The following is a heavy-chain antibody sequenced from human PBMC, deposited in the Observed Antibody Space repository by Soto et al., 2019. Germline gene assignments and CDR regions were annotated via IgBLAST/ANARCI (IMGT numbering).Heavy chain of an antibody. D-gene: IGHD3-10*01. J-gene: IGHJ6*02. CDR1: GYSFTTYW. CDR3: ARHPPGGKLWFGESYFYYYGMDV. Sequence: GESLKISCQSSGYSFTTYWIAWVRQKPGKGLEWMGITHPGESETRYSPSFQGQVTISFDRSTSTAYLQWNSLKASDTAVYYCARHPPGGKLWFGESYFYYYGMDVWGQGTTVTVSS. CDR2: THPGESET. V-gene: IGHV5-51*01.